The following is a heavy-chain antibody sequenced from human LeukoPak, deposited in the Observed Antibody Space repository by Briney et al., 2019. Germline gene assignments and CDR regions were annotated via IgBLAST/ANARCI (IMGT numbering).Heavy chain of an antibody. CDR3: AKDQCSGGSCYPRPDY. D-gene: IGHD2-15*01. J-gene: IGHJ4*02. V-gene: IGHV3-30*18. CDR2: ISYDGNNK. Sequence: GGSLRLSCAASGFTFSSYGMHWVRQAPGKGLEWVAVISYDGNNKYYADSMKGRFTISRDNSKNTLYLQMNSLRAEDTAVYYCAKDQCSGGSCYPRPDYWGQGTLVTVSS. CDR1: GFTFSSYG.